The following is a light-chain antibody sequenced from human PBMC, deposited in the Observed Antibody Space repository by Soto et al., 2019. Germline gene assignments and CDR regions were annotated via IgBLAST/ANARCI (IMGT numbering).Light chain of an antibody. Sequence: ETVMTQSPATLSVSPGERATLSCGASQSVSTNLAWYQQKPDQVPRLLIYGASTRASDIPARFSGSGSGTEFTLTISSLQSEDFAVYYRQQYNEWPLTFGGGTKVEIE. CDR3: QQYNEWPLT. V-gene: IGKV3-15*01. CDR1: QSVSTN. J-gene: IGKJ4*01. CDR2: GAS.